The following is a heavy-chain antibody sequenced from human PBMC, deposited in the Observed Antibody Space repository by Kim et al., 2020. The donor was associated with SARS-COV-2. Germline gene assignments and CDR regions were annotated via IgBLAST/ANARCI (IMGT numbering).Heavy chain of an antibody. V-gene: IGHV5-51*01. D-gene: IGHD6-13*01. CDR3: AVETGIAAAGTLKLLGGPTKTNYYYYGMDV. J-gene: IGHJ6*02. CDR1: GYSFTSYW. CDR2: IYPGDSDT. Sequence: GESLKISCKGSGYSFTSYWIGWVRQMPGKGLEWMGIIYPGDSDTRYSPSFQGQVTISADKSISTAYLQWSSLKASDTAMYYCAVETGIAAAGTLKLLGGPTKTNYYYYGMDVWGQGTTVTVSS.